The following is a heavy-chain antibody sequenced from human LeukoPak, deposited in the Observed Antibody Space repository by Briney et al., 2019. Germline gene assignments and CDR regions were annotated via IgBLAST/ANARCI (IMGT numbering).Heavy chain of an antibody. J-gene: IGHJ6*03. D-gene: IGHD1-26*01. V-gene: IGHV3-30*02. CDR1: GFTFSTYG. CDR3: AKDGDTLSGTYYFDMDV. Sequence: GGSLRLSCAATGFTFSTYGMHWVRQAPGKGLEWVAFIRYDAINKYYADSVKGRFTISRDNSRNTLYLQMNSLRAEDTALYYCAKDGDTLSGTYYFDMDVWGKGTTVTISS. CDR2: IRYDAINK.